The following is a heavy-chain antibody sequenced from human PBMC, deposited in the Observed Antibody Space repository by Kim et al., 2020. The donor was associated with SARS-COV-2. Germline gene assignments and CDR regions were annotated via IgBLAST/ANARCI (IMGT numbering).Heavy chain of an antibody. Sequence: TANYAQKFQGRVTITADESTSTAYMELSSLRSEDTAVYYCARDLYGPFDIWGQGTMVTVSS. CDR2: TA. J-gene: IGHJ3*02. D-gene: IGHD2-2*02. V-gene: IGHV1-69*01. CDR3: ARDLYGPFDI.